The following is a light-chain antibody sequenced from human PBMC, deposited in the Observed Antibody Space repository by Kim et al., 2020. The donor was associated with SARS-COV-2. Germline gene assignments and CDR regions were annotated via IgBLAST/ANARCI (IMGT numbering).Light chain of an antibody. V-gene: IGKV2-28*01. CDR2: WGS. CDR1: QSLLHSDGYIF. J-gene: IGKJ2*01. Sequence: DIVLTQSPLSLPVSPGEPASISCRSSQSLLHSDGYIFLDWYLQKPGQSPHLLIYWGSTRAAGVPDRFSGSGSTTDFTLKISRVEPEDFGVYYCLQAIEAPFTFGQGTTLEI. CDR3: LQAIEAPFT.